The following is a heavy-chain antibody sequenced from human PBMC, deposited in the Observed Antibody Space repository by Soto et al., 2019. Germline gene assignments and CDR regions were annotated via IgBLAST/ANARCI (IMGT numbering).Heavy chain of an antibody. D-gene: IGHD2-15*01. CDR2: IKQDGTEK. CDR1: GFTFSSYW. CDR3: XRGGGHFDS. Sequence: EVQLVEAGGDLVQPGGSLRLSCAASGFTFSSYWMSWVRLAPGKGLEWVASIKQDGTEKYYVDSVEGRFSISRDNPQXXXXXXXXXXXXXXXXXXXXXRGGGHFDSWGQGALVTVSS. V-gene: IGHV3-7*01. J-gene: IGHJ4*02.